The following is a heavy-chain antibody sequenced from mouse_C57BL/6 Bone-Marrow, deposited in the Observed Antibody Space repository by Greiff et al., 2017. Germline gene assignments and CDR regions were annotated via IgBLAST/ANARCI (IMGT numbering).Heavy chain of an antibody. V-gene: IGHV5-17*01. CDR3: ARGSYPYYYAMDY. D-gene: IGHD1-1*02. CDR1: GFTFSDYG. CDR2: ISSGSSTI. J-gene: IGHJ4*01. Sequence: DVMLVESGGGLVKPGGSLKLSCAASGFTFSDYGMHWVRQAPEKGLEWVAYISSGSSTIYYADTVKGRFTISRDNAKNTRFLQMTSLRSEDTAMYYCARGSYPYYYAMDYWGQGTSVTVSS.